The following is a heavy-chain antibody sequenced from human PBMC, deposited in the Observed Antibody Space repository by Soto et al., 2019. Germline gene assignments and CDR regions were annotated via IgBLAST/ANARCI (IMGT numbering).Heavy chain of an antibody. V-gene: IGHV3-30*18. D-gene: IGHD6-13*01. CDR1: GFTFNSYA. J-gene: IGHJ2*01. CDR3: AKDHSNRLRYVDL. Sequence: QVQLVESGGGVVQPGRSLRLSCAASGFTFNSYAMHWVRQAPGKGLEWVAVISYDGSNKYYADSVKGRFTVSRDNSKNTLFLQMNSLRVDDTAVYYCAKDHSNRLRYVDLWGRGTLVTVSS. CDR2: ISYDGSNK.